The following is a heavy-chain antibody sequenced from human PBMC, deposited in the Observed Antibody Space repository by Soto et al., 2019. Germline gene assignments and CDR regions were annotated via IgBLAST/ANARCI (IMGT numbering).Heavy chain of an antibody. V-gene: IGHV5-51*01. CDR3: ARAPLTDIVLVVANSRSVGGYAFDI. CDR1: GYSFISYW. D-gene: IGHD2-15*01. CDR2: IYPGDSDT. Sequence: PVESLKISCKGSGYSFISYWIGWVRQMPGKGLEWMGIIYPGDSDTRYSPSFQGQVTISADKSISTAYLQWSSLKASDTAMYYCARAPLTDIVLVVANSRSVGGYAFDIWGQGTMVTVSS. J-gene: IGHJ3*02.